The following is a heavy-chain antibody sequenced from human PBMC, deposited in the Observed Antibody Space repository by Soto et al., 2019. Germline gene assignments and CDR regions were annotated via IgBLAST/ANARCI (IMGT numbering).Heavy chain of an antibody. CDR1: GYIVVNYG. CDR2: IRPYMGNT. D-gene: IGHD3-16*01. J-gene: IGHJ6*02. V-gene: IGHV1-18*01. CDR3: AMVDNYVTPTPQDV. Sequence: QVQLVQSGDEVRKPGSSVKVSCKASGYIVVNYGIAWVRQAPGQGPEWMGWIRPYMGNTHYASKVQGRLTMTTDTATSTAYMERGSLTSDDTAVYYCAMVDNYVTPTPQDVWGQGTTVTVSS.